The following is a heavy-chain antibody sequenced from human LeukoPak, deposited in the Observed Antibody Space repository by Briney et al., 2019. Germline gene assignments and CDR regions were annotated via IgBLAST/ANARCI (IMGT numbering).Heavy chain of an antibody. D-gene: IGHD2-15*01. J-gene: IGHJ4*02. CDR2: ISYTGST. Sequence: SETLSLTCTVSGVSLTTYYWTWIRQPPGKGLEFIWYISYTGSTSYSPSLKSRVTISLVTSKNQFSLKLTSVTAADTAVYYCARHYCSGGSCKPDYWGQGTLVTVSS. CDR3: ARHYCSGGSCKPDY. CDR1: GVSLTTYY. V-gene: IGHV4-59*08.